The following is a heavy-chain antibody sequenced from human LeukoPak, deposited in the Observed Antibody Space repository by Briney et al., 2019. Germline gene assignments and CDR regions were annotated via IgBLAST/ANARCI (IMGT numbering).Heavy chain of an antibody. V-gene: IGHV3-23*01. D-gene: IGHD6-19*01. CDR3: AKEVGRAVAVGGYFDY. Sequence: GGSLRLSCAASGFTFSSYAMSWVRQAPGKGLEWVSAISGSGGSTYYADSVKGRFTISRDKSKNTLYLQMNSLRAEDTAVYYCAKEVGRAVAVGGYFDYWGQGTLVTVSS. CDR1: GFTFSSYA. J-gene: IGHJ4*02. CDR2: ISGSGGST.